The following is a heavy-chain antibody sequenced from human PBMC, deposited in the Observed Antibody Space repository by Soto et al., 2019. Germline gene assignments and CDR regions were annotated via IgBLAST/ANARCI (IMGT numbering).Heavy chain of an antibody. V-gene: IGHV4-38-2*01. D-gene: IGHD1-1*01. J-gene: IGHJ4*02. Sequence: PSETLSLTCAVSGYSISSGYHWGWIRQPPGKGLEWIANIHRSGSTYYNPPLKSRVTILVDTSKNQFSLRLSSVTAADTAVYYCERVDWNCDFWGQGILVTVSS. CDR2: IHRSGST. CDR3: ERVDWNCDF. CDR1: GYSISSGYH.